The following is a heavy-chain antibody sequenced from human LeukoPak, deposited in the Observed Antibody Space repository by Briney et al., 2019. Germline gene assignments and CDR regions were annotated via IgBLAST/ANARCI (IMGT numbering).Heavy chain of an antibody. CDR3: AREEQLGPFDY. CDR1: GGSISSGGYY. V-gene: IGHV4-30-2*01. J-gene: IGHJ4*02. Sequence: PSETLSLTCTVSGGSISSGGYYCSWIRQPPGKGLEWIGYIYHSGSTYYNPSLKSRVTISVDRSKNQFSLKLSYVTAADTAVYYCAREEQLGPFDYWGQGTLVTVSS. CDR2: IYHSGST. D-gene: IGHD6-6*01.